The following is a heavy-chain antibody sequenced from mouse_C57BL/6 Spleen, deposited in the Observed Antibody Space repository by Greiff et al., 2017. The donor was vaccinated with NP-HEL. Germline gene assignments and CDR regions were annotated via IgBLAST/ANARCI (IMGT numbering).Heavy chain of an antibody. J-gene: IGHJ4*01. Sequence: VQLQQSVAELVRPGASVKLSCTASGFNIRNTYMHWVKQRPEQGLEWIGRIDPANGNTKYAPKFQGKATITADTSSNTAYLQLSRLTSEDTAIYYCASHYYGSSYDAMDYWGQGTSVTVSS. CDR3: ASHYYGSSYDAMDY. V-gene: IGHV14-3*01. D-gene: IGHD1-1*01. CDR1: GFNIRNTY. CDR2: IDPANGNT.